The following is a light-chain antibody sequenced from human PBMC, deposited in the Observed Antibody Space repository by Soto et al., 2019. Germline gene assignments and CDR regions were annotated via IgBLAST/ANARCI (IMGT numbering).Light chain of an antibody. CDR3: QQYDKLVT. Sequence: DIQMTQSPSALSASTGDRVTITCQASQAIRNYLNWYHQKPGKAPNLLIYDASKLQTGVPSRFRGSGSGTTSTFIISSLQPEDFAIYYCQQYDKLVTFGQGTKVEMK. J-gene: IGKJ1*01. CDR1: QAIRNY. V-gene: IGKV1-33*01. CDR2: DAS.